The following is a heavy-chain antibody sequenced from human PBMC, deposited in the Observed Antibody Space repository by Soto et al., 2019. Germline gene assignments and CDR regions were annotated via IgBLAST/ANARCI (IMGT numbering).Heavy chain of an antibody. CDR1: GDSISSGNKY. D-gene: IGHD3-16*01. CDR3: ARVPSPFDYYYAMDV. V-gene: IGHV4-30-4*01. CDR2: IFSSGTT. Sequence: SETLSLTCTVSGDSISSGNKYWSWIRQPPGKGLEWIGYIFSSGTTYYNPSLKSRLTMSLAASQNQFSLQLNSLTDADTAVYFCARVPSPFDYYYAMDVWGQGTTVTVSS. J-gene: IGHJ6*02.